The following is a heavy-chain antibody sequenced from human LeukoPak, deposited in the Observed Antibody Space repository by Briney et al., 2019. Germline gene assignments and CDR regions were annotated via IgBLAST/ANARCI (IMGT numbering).Heavy chain of an antibody. CDR1: GGSISSYY. V-gene: IGHV4-4*07. CDR2: IYTSGST. CDR3: ARGLEEYSGSYDLWYNWFDP. D-gene: IGHD1-26*01. J-gene: IGHJ5*02. Sequence: SETLSLTCTVYGGSISSYYWSWIRQPAGKGLEWIGRIYTSGSTNYNPSLKSRVTMSVDTSKNQFSLKLSSVTAADTAVYYCARGLEEYSGSYDLWYNWFDPWGQGTLVTVSS.